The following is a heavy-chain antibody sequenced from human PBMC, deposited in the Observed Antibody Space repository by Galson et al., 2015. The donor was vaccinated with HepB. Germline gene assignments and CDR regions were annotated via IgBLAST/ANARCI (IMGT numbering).Heavy chain of an antibody. CDR2: INPSGGST. CDR3: ARNRRITQNYFDY. V-gene: IGHV1-46*01. Sequence: SVKVSCKASGYTFTSYYMHWVRQAPGQGLEWMGIINPSGGSTNYAQKFQGRVTITADKSTSTAYMELSSLRSEDTAVYYCARNRRITQNYFDYWGQGTLVTVSS. CDR1: GYTFTSYY. J-gene: IGHJ4*02.